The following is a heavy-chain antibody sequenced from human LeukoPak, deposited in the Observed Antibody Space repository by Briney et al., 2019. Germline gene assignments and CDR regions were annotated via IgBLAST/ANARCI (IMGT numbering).Heavy chain of an antibody. J-gene: IGHJ4*02. D-gene: IGHD6-19*01. CDR2: ISGSGGST. CDR3: AKTTAGYSSGRYPGWPVDY. V-gene: IGHV3-23*01. CDR1: GFTFGSYA. Sequence: GGSLTLPCAASGFTFGSYAMYWVRQALGKGLEWVSGISGSGGSTFYADSVKGRFTISRDNSENTVYLQMNSLRADDTAVYYCAKTTAGYSSGRYPGWPVDYWGQGTLVTVSS.